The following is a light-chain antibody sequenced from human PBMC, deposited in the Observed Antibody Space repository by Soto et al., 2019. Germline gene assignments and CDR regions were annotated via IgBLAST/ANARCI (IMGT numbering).Light chain of an antibody. V-gene: IGLV1-44*01. CDR1: SSNIGSNT. CDR2: RNT. J-gene: IGLJ2*01. CDR3: AAWDDSLEGMV. Sequence: SVLTQPPSVSATPGQRVVISCSGSSSNIGSNTVNWYKQFPGTAPQLLFFRNTQRPSGVPDRFSASKSGTSASLAISGLQSRDEADYYCAAWDDSLEGMVFGGGTKLTVL.